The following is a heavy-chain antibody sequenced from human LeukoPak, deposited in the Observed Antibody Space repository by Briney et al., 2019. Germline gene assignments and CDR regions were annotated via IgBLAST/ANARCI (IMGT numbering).Heavy chain of an antibody. CDR2: VSDDGSNK. Sequence: GGSLRLSCAASGFTFSSYAMHWARQAPGKGLEWVAVVSDDGSNKYYADSVKGRFAISRDNSKNTLYLRMDSLRAEDTAVYYCAKDPRITTIVGLYYFDYWGQGTLVTVSS. D-gene: IGHD3-22*01. V-gene: IGHV3-30*18. CDR1: GFTFSSYA. J-gene: IGHJ4*02. CDR3: AKDPRITTIVGLYYFDY.